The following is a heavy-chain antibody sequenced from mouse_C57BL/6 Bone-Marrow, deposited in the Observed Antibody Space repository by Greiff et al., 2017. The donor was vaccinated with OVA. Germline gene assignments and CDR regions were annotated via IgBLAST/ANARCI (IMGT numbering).Heavy chain of an antibody. CDR3: TTSIATVTFYWYFDV. D-gene: IGHD1-1*01. J-gene: IGHJ1*03. V-gene: IGHV14-4*01. CDR1: GFNIKDDY. CDR2: IDPENGDT. Sequence: EVQLQQSGAELVRPGASVKLSCTASGFNIKDDYMHWVKQRPEQGLEWIGWIDPENGDTEYASKFQGKATLTADKSSNTAYLQLSSLISEDTAVYYCTTSIATVTFYWYFDVWGTGTTVTVSS.